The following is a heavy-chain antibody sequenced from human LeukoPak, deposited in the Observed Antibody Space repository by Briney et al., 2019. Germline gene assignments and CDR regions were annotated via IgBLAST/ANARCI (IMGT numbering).Heavy chain of an antibody. CDR2: ISSSSSYI. CDR1: GFTFRSYN. J-gene: IGHJ4*02. V-gene: IGHV3-21*06. Sequence: GGSLRLSCAASGFTFRSYNMNWVRQAPGKGLEWVSYISSSSSYIYYADSVKGRFTISRDNAKNLLYLQMNSLRAEDTAVYYCTRDQTPYYWGQGTLVTVSS. CDR3: TRDQTPYY.